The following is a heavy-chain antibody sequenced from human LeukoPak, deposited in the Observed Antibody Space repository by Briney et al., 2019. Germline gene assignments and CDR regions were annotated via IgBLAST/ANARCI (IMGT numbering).Heavy chain of an antibody. D-gene: IGHD4-17*01. CDR1: GFTFSSYS. Sequence: GGSLRLSCAASGFTFSSYSMNWVRQAPGKGLEWVSSISSSSTYIYYADSLKGRFTISRDNAKNSLYLQMNSLRAGDTAVYYCASLPSYEYGDAVYWGQGTLVTVSS. CDR2: ISSSSTYI. J-gene: IGHJ4*02. CDR3: ASLPSYEYGDAVY. V-gene: IGHV3-21*01.